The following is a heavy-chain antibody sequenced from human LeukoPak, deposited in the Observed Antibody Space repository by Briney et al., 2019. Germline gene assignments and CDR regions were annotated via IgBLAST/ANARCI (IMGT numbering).Heavy chain of an antibody. CDR3: ARDGVVGTTRPLYFDY. V-gene: IGHV3-48*01. D-gene: IGHD1-26*01. CDR1: GFTFSSYN. CDR2: ISGSSSII. Sequence: GGSLRLSCAASGFTFSSYNMNWVRQAPGKGLEWVSYISGSSSIIYYADSVKGRFTISRDNAKNSLYLQMNSLRAEDTAAYYCARDGVVGTTRPLYFDYWGQGTLVTVSS. J-gene: IGHJ4*02.